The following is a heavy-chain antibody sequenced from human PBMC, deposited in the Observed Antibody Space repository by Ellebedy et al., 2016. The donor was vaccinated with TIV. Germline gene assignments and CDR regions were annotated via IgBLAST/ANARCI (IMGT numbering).Heavy chain of an antibody. CDR3: ARDGGIAAPLGMDV. D-gene: IGHD6-13*01. CDR1: GGSISGYS. Sequence: SETLSLXXTVSGGSISGYSWSWIRQPPGKGLEWIGEINHSGSTNYHPSLKSRVTISVDTSKNQFPLKLSSVTAADTAVYYCARDGGIAAPLGMDVWGQGTTVTVSS. CDR2: INHSGST. J-gene: IGHJ6*02. V-gene: IGHV4-34*01.